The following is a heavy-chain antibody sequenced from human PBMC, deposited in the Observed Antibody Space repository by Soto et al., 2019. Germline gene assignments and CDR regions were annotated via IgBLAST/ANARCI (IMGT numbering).Heavy chain of an antibody. Sequence: EVQLVEPGGGLVQPGGSLRLSCAASGFTFSTYWMNWVRQAPVKGLEWVANVNQGGSDKYYVDSVKCRFTNSRDNAKNTLYLEMNHLGAEDTAVYYCARAPLYYSNGLCYMSPFDHWGQGTLVTVSS. CDR3: ARAPLYYSNGLCYMSPFDH. CDR2: VNQGGSDK. D-gene: IGHD2-8*01. J-gene: IGHJ4*02. CDR1: GFTFSTYW. V-gene: IGHV3-7*01.